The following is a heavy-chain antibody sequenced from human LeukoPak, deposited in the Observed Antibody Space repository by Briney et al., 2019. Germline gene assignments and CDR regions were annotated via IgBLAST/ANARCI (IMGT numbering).Heavy chain of an antibody. CDR2: IYYSGST. V-gene: IGHV4-59*12. CDR1: GGSISSYY. Sequence: KPSETLSLTCTVSGGSISSYYWSWIRQPPGKGLEWIGYIYYSGSTNYNPSLKSRVTISVDTSKNQFSLKLSSVTAADTAVYYCAKEGPGYGSGNYSSNYYYYGMDVWGQGTTVTVSS. J-gene: IGHJ6*02. CDR3: AKEGPGYGSGNYSSNYYYYGMDV. D-gene: IGHD3-10*01.